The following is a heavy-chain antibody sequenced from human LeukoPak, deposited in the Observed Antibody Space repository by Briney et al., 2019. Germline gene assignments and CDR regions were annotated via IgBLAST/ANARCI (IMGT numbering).Heavy chain of an antibody. V-gene: IGHV4-4*07. CDR1: GGSISSYY. J-gene: IGHJ5*02. CDR2: IYTSGST. Sequence: PSETLSLTCTVSGGSISSYYWSWIRQPAGKGLEWIGRIYTSGSTNYNPSLKSRVTMSVDTSKNQFSLKLSSVTAADTAVYYCARELRSSWYDNWFDPWGQGTLVTVSS. CDR3: ARELRSSWYDNWFDP. D-gene: IGHD6-13*01.